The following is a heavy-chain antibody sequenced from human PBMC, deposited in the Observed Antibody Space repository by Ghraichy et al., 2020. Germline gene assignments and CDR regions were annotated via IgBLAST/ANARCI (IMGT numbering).Heavy chain of an antibody. CDR1: VVSMISSNYY. J-gene: IGHJ4*02. V-gene: IGHV4-39*07. CDR3: VYFFSYDSSGYYYVSY. Sequence: SQTLSLTCTLSVVSMISSNYYWGWIRQLPGKGLEWIVLIYYSGRTYYNPSLKSRVAISVDTSKNQFSLKLSSVTAADTAVYHCVYFFSYDSSGYYYVSYWGQGTQVTVSS. CDR2: IYYSGRT. D-gene: IGHD3-22*01.